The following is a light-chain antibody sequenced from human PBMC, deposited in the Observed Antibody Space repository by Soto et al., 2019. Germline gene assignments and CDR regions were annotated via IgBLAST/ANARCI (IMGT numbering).Light chain of an antibody. CDR2: EVT. Sequence: QSVLTQPASVSGSPGQSITISCTGSSSDVGAYNFVSWYQHHPGKAPKLILCEVTTRPSGVSSRFSGSKSGNTASLTISGLQADDEANYYCSSYTSSDTPYVFGTGTKVNDL. J-gene: IGLJ1*01. CDR3: SSYTSSDTPYV. V-gene: IGLV2-14*01. CDR1: SSDVGAYNF.